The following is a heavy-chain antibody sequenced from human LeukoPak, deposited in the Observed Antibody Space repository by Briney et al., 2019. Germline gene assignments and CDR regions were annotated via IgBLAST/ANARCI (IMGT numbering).Heavy chain of an antibody. CDR1: GFAVSSKY. D-gene: IGHD5-24*01. CDR2: IYTGGSK. V-gene: IGHV3-66*01. CDR3: ARGDGYNFFDS. Sequence: GGSLRLSCAASGFAVSSKYMTWVRQAPGKGLEWVSVIYTGGSKHYADSVKGRFTISRDNSKNTLYLQMNSLRAEDTAVYYCARGDGYNFFDSWGQGTLVTVSS. J-gene: IGHJ4*02.